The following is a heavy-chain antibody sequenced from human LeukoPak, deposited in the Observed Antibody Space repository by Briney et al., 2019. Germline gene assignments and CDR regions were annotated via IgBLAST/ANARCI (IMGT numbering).Heavy chain of an antibody. CDR3: ARDGTRSTWFDP. D-gene: IGHD2-2*01. J-gene: IGHJ5*02. CDR2: SIPSGGST. V-gene: IGHV1-46*01. Sequence: ASVKVSCKASGYTFTSYYMHWVRQAPGQGLEWMGISIPSGGSTTYAQKFQGRVTMTTDESTSTTYMELSSLRSEDTAVYYCARDGTRSTWFDPWGQGTLVTVSS. CDR1: GYTFTSYY.